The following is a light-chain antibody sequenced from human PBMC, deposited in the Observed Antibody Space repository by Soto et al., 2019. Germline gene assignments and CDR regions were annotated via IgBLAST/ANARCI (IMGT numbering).Light chain of an antibody. CDR1: SSDVGGYNY. J-gene: IGLJ1*01. CDR2: EVS. CDR3: SSSTSSSTYL. Sequence: QSALTQTASVSGSPGQSITISCTGTSSDVGGYNYVSWYQHHPGKAPKLMIYEVSLRPSGVSNRFSGSKSGNTASLTISGLLAEDEADYYCSSSTSSSTYLFGSGTKVTVL. V-gene: IGLV2-14*01.